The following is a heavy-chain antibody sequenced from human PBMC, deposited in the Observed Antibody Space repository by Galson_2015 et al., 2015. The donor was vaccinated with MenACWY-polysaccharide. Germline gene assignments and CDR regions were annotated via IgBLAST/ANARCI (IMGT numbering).Heavy chain of an antibody. Sequence: ETLSLTCAVSDSSIRSGYFWGWIRQPPGKGLEWIASIFHSGTTYYNPSLKSRVTISVDTSKNQFSLKLSSVTAADTAVYYCARVEKYSGSFYIFYWGQGTLVTVSS. CDR1: DSSIRSGYF. V-gene: IGHV4-38-2*01. D-gene: IGHD1-26*01. CDR2: IFHSGTT. CDR3: ARVEKYSGSFYIFY. J-gene: IGHJ4*02.